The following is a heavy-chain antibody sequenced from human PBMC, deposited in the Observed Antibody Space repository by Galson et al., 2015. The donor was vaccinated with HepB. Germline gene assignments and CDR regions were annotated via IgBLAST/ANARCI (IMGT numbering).Heavy chain of an antibody. V-gene: IGHV3-48*03. CDR2: ISSSGSTI. Sequence: SLRLSCAASGFTFSSYEMNWVRQAPGKGLEWVSYISSSGSTIYYADSVKGRFTIPRDNAKNSLYLQMNSLRAEDTAVYYCARGNSSGWYILDYWGQGTLVTVSS. D-gene: IGHD6-19*01. J-gene: IGHJ4*02. CDR1: GFTFSSYE. CDR3: ARGNSSGWYILDY.